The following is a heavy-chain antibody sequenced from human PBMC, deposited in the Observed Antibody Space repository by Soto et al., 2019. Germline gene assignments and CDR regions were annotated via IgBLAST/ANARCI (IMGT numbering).Heavy chain of an antibody. CDR3: ARDCAGHSSGWYQRGGFDY. Sequence: QVQLVESGGGVVQPGRSLRLSCAASGFTFSSYGMHWVRQAPGKGLEWVAVIWYDGSNKYYADSVKGRFTTSRDNSKNTLYLQMNSLRAEDTAVYYCARDCAGHSSGWYQRGGFDYWGQGTLVTVSS. D-gene: IGHD6-19*01. V-gene: IGHV3-33*01. CDR2: IWYDGSNK. CDR1: GFTFSSYG. J-gene: IGHJ4*02.